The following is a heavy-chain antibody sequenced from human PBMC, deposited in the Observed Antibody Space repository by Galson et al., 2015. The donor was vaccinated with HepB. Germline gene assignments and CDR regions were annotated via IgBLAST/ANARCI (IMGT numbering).Heavy chain of an antibody. Sequence: SLRLSCAASGFTVSSNYMSWVRQAPGKGLEWVSVIYSGGSTYYADSVKGRFTISRDNSKNTLYLQMNSLRAEDTAVYYCARTHDAHYYVGWGQGTLVTVSS. CDR3: ARTHDAHYYVG. D-gene: IGHD3-10*02. V-gene: IGHV3-66*02. CDR1: GFTVSSNY. CDR2: IYSGGST. J-gene: IGHJ4*02.